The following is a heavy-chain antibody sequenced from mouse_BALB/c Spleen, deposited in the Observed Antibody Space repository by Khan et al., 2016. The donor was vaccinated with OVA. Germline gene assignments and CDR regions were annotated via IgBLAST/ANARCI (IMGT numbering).Heavy chain of an antibody. V-gene: IGHV3-1*02. CDR1: GYSITSGYS. J-gene: IGHJ4*01. D-gene: IGHD2-1*01. Sequence: EVQLQESGPDLVKPSQSLSLTCTVTGYSITSGYSWHWIRQFPGNKLEWMAYIYFSGSINYNPSLKSRISVTRDTSKNQFFLQLNSVTTEDTATXYWARDGNYMDYWGQGTSVTVSS. CDR3: ARDGNYMDY. CDR2: IYFSGSI.